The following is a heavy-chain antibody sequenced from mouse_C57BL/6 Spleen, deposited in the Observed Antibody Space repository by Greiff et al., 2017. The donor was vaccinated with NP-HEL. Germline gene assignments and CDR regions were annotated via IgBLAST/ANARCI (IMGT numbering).Heavy chain of an antibody. CDR1: GFTFSSYA. J-gene: IGHJ3*01. Sequence: EVQLQQSGGGLVKPGGSLKLSCAASGFTFSSYAMSWVRQTPEKRLEWVATISDGGSYTYYPDNVKGRFTISRDNAKNNLYLQMSHLKSEDTAMYYCARDSSGPWFAYWGQGTLVTVSA. D-gene: IGHD3-2*02. CDR3: ARDSSGPWFAY. CDR2: ISDGGSYT. V-gene: IGHV5-4*01.